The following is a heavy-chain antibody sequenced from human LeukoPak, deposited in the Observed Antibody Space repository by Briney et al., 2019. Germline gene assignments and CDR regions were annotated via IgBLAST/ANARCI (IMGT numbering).Heavy chain of an antibody. J-gene: IGHJ4*02. CDR3: ARDQYGSGSSDY. V-gene: IGHV3-66*01. D-gene: IGHD3-10*01. CDR1: GFTVSSNY. Sequence: GGSLRLSCAASGFTVSSNYMSWVRQAPGKGLEWVSVIYSGGSTYYADSVKGRFTISRDNSKNTLYLQMNSLRAEDTAVYYCARDQYGSGSSDYWGQGTLVTVSS. CDR2: IYSGGST.